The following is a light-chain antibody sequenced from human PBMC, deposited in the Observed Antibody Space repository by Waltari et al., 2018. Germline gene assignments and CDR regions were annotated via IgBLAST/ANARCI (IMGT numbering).Light chain of an antibody. CDR3: QQRINWPLT. CDR1: QSVRSF. Sequence: SCRASQSVRSFLAWYQQKPGQSPMLHIHDASNSATAIPVRFSGSGSGTDFTLTISSLEPGDFAVYYCQQRINWPLTFGGGTKVDIK. J-gene: IGKJ4*01. V-gene: IGKV3-11*01. CDR2: DAS.